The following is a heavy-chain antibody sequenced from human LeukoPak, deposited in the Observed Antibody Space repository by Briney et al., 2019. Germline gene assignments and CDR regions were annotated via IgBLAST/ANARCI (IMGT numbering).Heavy chain of an antibody. CDR1: GYSISSGYY. V-gene: IGHV4-38-2*02. J-gene: IGHJ4*02. Sequence: PSETLSLTCAVSGYSISSGYYWGWIRQPPGKGLGWIGSIYHSGSTYYNPSLKSRVTISVDTSKNQFSLKLSSVTAADTAVYYCARDIRGSCFDYWGQGTLVTVSS. D-gene: IGHD2-15*01. CDR3: ARDIRGSCFDY. CDR2: IYHSGST.